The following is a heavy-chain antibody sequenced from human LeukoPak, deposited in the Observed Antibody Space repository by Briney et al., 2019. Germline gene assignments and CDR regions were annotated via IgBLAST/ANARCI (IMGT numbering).Heavy chain of an antibody. D-gene: IGHD3-22*01. Sequence: SETLSLTCTVSGGSISSSSYYWGWLRQPPGKGLEWIGSIYYSGSTYYDPSLKSRVTISVDTSKNQFPLKLSSVTAANTAVYYCARHQDTMIVVAPFGYWGQGTLVTVSS. J-gene: IGHJ4*02. CDR1: GGSISSSSYY. CDR3: ARHQDTMIVVAPFGY. V-gene: IGHV4-39*01. CDR2: IYYSGST.